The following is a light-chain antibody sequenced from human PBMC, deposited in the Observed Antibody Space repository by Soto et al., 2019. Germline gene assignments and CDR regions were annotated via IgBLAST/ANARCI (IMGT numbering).Light chain of an antibody. Sequence: QSALTQPASGSGSPGQTITISCTGTSSDVGGYNLSTWYQQHPGKAPNLRIYEGSKRPSGVSNRSSGSKSGNTASLTISGLQAEDEADYYCCSYAGSSTFVVFGGGTKLTVL. J-gene: IGLJ2*01. CDR1: SSDVGGYNL. V-gene: IGLV2-23*03. CDR3: CSYAGSSTFVV. CDR2: EGS.